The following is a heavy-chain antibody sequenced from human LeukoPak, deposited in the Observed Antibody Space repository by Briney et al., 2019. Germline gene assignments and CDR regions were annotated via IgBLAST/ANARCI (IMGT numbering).Heavy chain of an antibody. CDR3: ARVGDIYGPDAFDI. D-gene: IGHD3-9*01. J-gene: IGHJ3*02. V-gene: IGHV1-18*01. Sequence: ASVKVSCKASGYTFNTYGISWVRQAPGQGLEWMGWISPYNGNTKYAQKVQGRVTMTTDTSTSTGYMELRSLRSDDTAVYYCARVGDIYGPDAFDIWGQGAMVTVSS. CDR1: GYTFNTYG. CDR2: ISPYNGNT.